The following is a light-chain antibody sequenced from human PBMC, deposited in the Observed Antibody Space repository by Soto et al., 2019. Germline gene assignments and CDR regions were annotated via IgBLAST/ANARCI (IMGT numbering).Light chain of an antibody. CDR1: HYVYSN. Sequence: EIVLTKSLCTVSLYPGERATLSCTASHYVYSNVTWFQQRPGQAPRLLIYRASTRATGTPDRFSGSGSGTDFTLTISSLEPEDFAVYYCQQYGNSRFPFGQGTLLEIK. CDR3: QQYGNSRFP. CDR2: RAS. J-gene: IGKJ5*01. V-gene: IGKV3-20*01.